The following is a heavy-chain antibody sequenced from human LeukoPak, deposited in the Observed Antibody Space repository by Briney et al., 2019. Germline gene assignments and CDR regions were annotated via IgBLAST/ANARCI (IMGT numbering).Heavy chain of an antibody. D-gene: IGHD2-2*01. J-gene: IGHJ3*02. V-gene: IGHV4-4*02. CDR1: GGSIGSSNW. Sequence: SGTLSLTCAVSGGSIGSSNWWSWVRHPPGKGLEWFGEIYNSGSTNYNPSLKSRVTISVDKSKNQFSLKLSSVTAADTAVYYCAVANPYCSSTSCYGGQAAFDIWGQGTMVTVSS. CDR2: IYNSGST. CDR3: AVANPYCSSTSCYGGQAAFDI.